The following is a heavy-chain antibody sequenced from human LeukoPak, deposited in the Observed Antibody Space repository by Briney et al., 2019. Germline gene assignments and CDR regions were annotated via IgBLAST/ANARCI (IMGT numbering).Heavy chain of an antibody. V-gene: IGHV1-69*13. CDR1: GGTFSSYA. CDR3: ASASNHYYYYGMDV. D-gene: IGHD4-11*01. J-gene: IGHJ6*04. CDR2: IIPIFGTA. Sequence: ASVKLSCKSSGGTFSSYAISWVRQAPGQGLEWMGGIIPIFGTANYAQKFQGRVTITADESTSTAYMELSSLRSEDTAVYYCASASNHYYYYGMDVWGKGTTVTVSS.